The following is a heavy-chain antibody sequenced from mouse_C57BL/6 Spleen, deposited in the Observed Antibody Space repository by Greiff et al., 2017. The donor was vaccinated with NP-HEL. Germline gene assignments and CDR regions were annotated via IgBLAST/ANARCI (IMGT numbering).Heavy chain of an antibody. Sequence: QVHVKQSGAELARPGASVKMSCKASGYTFTSYTMHWVKQRPGQGLEWIGYINPSSGYTKYNQKFKDKATLTADKSSSTAYMQLSSLTSEDSAVYYCARGSYFDYWGQGTTLTVSS. CDR3: ARGSYFDY. CDR2: INPSSGYT. V-gene: IGHV1-4*01. J-gene: IGHJ2*01. CDR1: GYTFTSYT.